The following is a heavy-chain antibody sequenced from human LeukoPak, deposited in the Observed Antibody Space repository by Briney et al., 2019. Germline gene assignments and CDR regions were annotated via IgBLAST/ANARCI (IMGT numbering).Heavy chain of an antibody. CDR2: IYHSGGT. D-gene: IGHD6-13*01. Sequence: KASETLSLTCTVSGGSISSSSYYWGWLRHLLGKGLEWIGDIYHSGGTYYKPSLKRRATISVDTYKNQFSLKLSSVTAADTAVYYCARHHSTHDLEDYYGMDVWGQGTTVTVSS. CDR1: GGSISSSSYY. CDR3: ARHHSTHDLEDYYGMDV. J-gene: IGHJ6*02. V-gene: IGHV4-39*01.